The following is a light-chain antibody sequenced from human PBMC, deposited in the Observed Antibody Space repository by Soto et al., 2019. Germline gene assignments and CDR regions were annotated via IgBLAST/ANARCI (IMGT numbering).Light chain of an antibody. CDR2: WAS. CDR1: HRVFYNSHHKPY. V-gene: IGKV4-1*01. CDR3: QQYYSTPLT. J-gene: IGKJ4*01. Sequence: DIVMTQSPDSLAVSLGERATLHCKPSHRVFYNSHHKPYLAWYQHKPGQPPRLLIYWASTRESGVPDRFSGSGSGKDFTLTISSLQPEDVAVYYCQQYYSTPLTFGGGTKVEIK.